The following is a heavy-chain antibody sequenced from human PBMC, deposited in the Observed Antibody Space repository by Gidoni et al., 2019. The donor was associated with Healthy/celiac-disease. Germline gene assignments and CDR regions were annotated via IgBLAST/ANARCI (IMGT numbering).Heavy chain of an antibody. J-gene: IGHJ4*02. CDR3: AREGLSWGCSGGSCYDLDY. CDR1: GYTFTSYG. D-gene: IGHD2-15*01. CDR2: ISAYNGNT. V-gene: IGHV1-18*01. Sequence: QVQLVQSGAEVKKPGASVKVSCKASGYTFTSYGMSRVRQAPGQGLEWMGWISAYNGNTNYAQKLQGRVTMTTDTSTSTAYMELRSLRSDDTAVYYCAREGLSWGCSGGSCYDLDYWGQGTLVTVSS.